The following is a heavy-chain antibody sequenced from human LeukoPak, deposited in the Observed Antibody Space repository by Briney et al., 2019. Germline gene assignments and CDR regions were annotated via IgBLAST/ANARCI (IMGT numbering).Heavy chain of an antibody. CDR3: ARDRVSMTVAVLTPFDP. J-gene: IGHJ5*02. Sequence: SVKVSCKASGGTFSSYAISWVRQAPGQGLEWMGRIIPILGIANYAQKFQGRVTITADKSTSTAYMELSSLRSEDTAVYYCARDRVSMTVAVLTPFDPWGQGTLVTVSS. V-gene: IGHV1-69*04. D-gene: IGHD3-22*01. CDR1: GGTFSSYA. CDR2: IIPILGIA.